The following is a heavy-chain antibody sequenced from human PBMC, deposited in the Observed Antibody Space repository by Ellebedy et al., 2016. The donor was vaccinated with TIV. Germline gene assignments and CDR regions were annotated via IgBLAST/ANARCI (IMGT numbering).Heavy chain of an antibody. J-gene: IGHJ4*02. V-gene: IGHV1-3*01. CDR1: GYAFTHYG. CDR3: ARSGDAWGIDF. Sequence: AASVKVSCKASGYAFTHYGLHWPRQAPGQGLEWMAWINGGDGYPKYSWKFQGRVSFTRDTSATTAYMELSSLTSEDTAVYYCARSGDAWGIDFWGQGTLVTVSS. D-gene: IGHD3-16*01. CDR2: INGGDGYP.